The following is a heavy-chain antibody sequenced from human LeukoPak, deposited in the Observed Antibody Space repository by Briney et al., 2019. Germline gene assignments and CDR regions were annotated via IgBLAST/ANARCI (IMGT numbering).Heavy chain of an antibody. D-gene: IGHD3-10*01. V-gene: IGHV4-4*07. CDR1: GGSISSYY. J-gene: IGHJ5*02. Sequence: SETLSLTCTVSGGSISSYYWSWIRQPAGKGLEWIGRIYTSGSTNYNPSLKSRVTMSVDTSKNQLSLKLSSVTAADTAVYYCARDGGGTMVRGVMSWFDPWGQGTLVTVSS. CDR3: ARDGGGTMVRGVMSWFDP. CDR2: IYTSGST.